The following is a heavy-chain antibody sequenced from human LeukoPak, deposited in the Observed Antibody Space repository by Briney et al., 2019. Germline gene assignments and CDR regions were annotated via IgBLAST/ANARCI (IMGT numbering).Heavy chain of an antibody. CDR3: ARAGWIQLWSLPHYFDY. J-gene: IGHJ4*02. D-gene: IGHD5-18*01. CDR1: GGTFSSYA. V-gene: IGHV1-69*06. CDR2: IIPIFGTA. Sequence: ASVKVSCKASGGTFSSYAISWVRQAPGQGLEWVGGIIPIFGTANYAQKFQGRVTITAYKSTSTAYMELSSLRSEDTAVYYCARAGWIQLWSLPHYFDYWGQGTLVTVSS.